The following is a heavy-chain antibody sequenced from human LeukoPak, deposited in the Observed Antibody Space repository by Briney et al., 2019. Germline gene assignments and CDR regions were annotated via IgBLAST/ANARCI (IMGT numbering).Heavy chain of an antibody. V-gene: IGHV1-8*01. CDR2: INPNSGNT. CDR3: ARVGLRIVVVPAAKYWFDP. D-gene: IGHD2-2*01. CDR1: GYTFTSYD. J-gene: IGHJ5*02. Sequence: GASVKVSCKASGYTFTSYDINWVRQATGQGLEWMGWINPNSGNTGYAQKFQGRVTMTRNTSISTAYMELSSLRSEDTAVYYCARVGLRIVVVPAAKYWFDPWGQGTLVTVSS.